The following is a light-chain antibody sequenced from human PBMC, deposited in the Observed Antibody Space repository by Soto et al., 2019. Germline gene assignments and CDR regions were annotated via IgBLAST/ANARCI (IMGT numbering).Light chain of an antibody. CDR3: QQRSSWLT. Sequence: ETVLTQSPATLSLSPGERATLSCRASQSIRNFLAWYQQKPGQAPRLHIYDTSNRATGIPARFSGSRSGTDFTLTISSLEPEDCAVYYCQQRSSWLTFGGGTKVEIK. J-gene: IGKJ4*01. CDR2: DTS. CDR1: QSIRNF. V-gene: IGKV3-11*01.